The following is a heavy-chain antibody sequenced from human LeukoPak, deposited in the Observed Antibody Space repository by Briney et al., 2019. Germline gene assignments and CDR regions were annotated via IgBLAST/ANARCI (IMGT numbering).Heavy chain of an antibody. CDR2: IYWNDDK. J-gene: IGHJ4*02. Sequence: SGPTLVKPTQTLTLTCTFSGFSLSTSRVGVGWIRQPPGKALEWLALIYWNDDKRYSPSLKSRLTITKDTSKNQVVLTMTNMDPVDTATYYCAHLYGGNPPFDYWGQGTLVTVSS. V-gene: IGHV2-5*01. CDR1: GFSLSTSRVG. CDR3: AHLYGGNPPFDY. D-gene: IGHD4-23*01.